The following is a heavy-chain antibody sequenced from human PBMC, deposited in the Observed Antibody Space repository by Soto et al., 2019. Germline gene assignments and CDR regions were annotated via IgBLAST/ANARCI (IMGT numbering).Heavy chain of an antibody. CDR1: GGSISSSSYY. CDR3: ARRSLMTTVTTSPRGWFDP. D-gene: IGHD4-17*01. Sequence: QLQLQESGPGLVKPSETLFLTCTVSGGSISSSSYYWGWIRQPPGKGLEWIGSIYYSGSTYYNPSLKSRVTISVDTSKNQFSLKLSSVTAADTAVYYCARRSLMTTVTTSPRGWFDPWGQGTLVTVSS. CDR2: IYYSGST. V-gene: IGHV4-39*01. J-gene: IGHJ5*02.